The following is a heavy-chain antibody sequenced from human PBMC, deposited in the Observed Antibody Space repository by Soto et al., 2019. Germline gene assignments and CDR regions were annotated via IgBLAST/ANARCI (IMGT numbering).Heavy chain of an antibody. CDR2: IYPDDSDT. D-gene: IGHD4-17*01. V-gene: IGHV5-51*01. CDR3: VRPHGDSTKGVYYYGLDV. J-gene: IGHJ6*02. CDR1: GYRFSSFW. Sequence: SLKISCKGSGYRFSSFWIGWVRQMPGKGLEWMGIIYPDDSDTRYSPSFQGLVTISADKSISTAYLQWSSLMASDTAMYYCVRPHGDSTKGVYYYGLDVWGQGTKVTVSS.